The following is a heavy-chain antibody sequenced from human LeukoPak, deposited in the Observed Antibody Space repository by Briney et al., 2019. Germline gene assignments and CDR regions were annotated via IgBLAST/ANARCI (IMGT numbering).Heavy chain of an antibody. J-gene: IGHJ6*02. CDR2: IDSSGST. D-gene: IGHD6-6*01. Sequence: GGSLRVSCAASGFTVSSNYISWVRQAPGKGLEWVSGIDSSGSTDFANSVKGRFTISRNNFKNTVNLLMNSLRAEDTAVYYCARDRMAARLGSHYYYGMDVWGQGTTVTVSS. CDR1: GFTVSSNY. CDR3: ARDRMAARLGSHYYYGMDV. V-gene: IGHV3-53*04.